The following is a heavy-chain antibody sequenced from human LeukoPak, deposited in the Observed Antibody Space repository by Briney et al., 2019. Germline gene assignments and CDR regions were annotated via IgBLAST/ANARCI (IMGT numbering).Heavy chain of an antibody. V-gene: IGHV1-18*01. CDR1: GYTFTSYG. CDR3: ARDSGSYYVRRYFDY. CDR2: ISAYNGNT. J-gene: IGHJ4*02. Sequence: ASVKVSCKASGYTFTSYGISWVRQAPGQGLEWMGWISAYNGNTNYAQKLQGRVTMTTEKSTSTAYMELRSLRSDDTAVYYCARDSGSYYVRRYFDYWGQGTLVTVSS. D-gene: IGHD1-26*01.